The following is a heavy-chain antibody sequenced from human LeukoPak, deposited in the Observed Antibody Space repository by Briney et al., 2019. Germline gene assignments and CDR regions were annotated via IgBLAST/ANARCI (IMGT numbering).Heavy chain of an antibody. D-gene: IGHD6-13*01. CDR2: FSGDGGST. CDR3: AKDSGIAAAGDY. Sequence: PGGSLRLFCAASGFTFDVYAMQWVRQAPGEGLEWVSLFSGDGGSTYYADSVKGRFTISTDNSKNSLYLQMNSLRTKDTALYYCAKDSGIAAAGDYWGQGTLVTVSS. J-gene: IGHJ4*02. V-gene: IGHV3-43*02. CDR1: GFTFDVYA.